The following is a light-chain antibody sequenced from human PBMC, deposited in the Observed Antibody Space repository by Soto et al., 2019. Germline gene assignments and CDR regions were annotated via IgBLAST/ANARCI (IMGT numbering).Light chain of an antibody. V-gene: IGLV2-23*02. J-gene: IGLJ2*01. CDR1: SSDVGNYNL. CDR2: EVS. CDR3: CSYAGDSTYVV. Sequence: QSVLTQPASVSGSPGQSITISCTGTSSDVGNYNLVSWYQQHPGKAPKLMIYEVSKRPSGISDRFSGSKSGNTASLTISGLQAEDEADYYCCSYAGDSTYVVFGGGTKLTVL.